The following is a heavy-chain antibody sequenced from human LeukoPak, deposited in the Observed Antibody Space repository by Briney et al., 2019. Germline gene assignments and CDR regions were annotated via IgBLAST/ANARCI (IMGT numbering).Heavy chain of an antibody. D-gene: IGHD2-2*01. Sequence: ASVKVSCKASGYTFTGYYMHWVRQAPGQGLEWVGWINPNSGGTNYAQKLQGRVTMTRDTSISTAYMELSRLRSDDTAVYYCARAKNCSSTSCYGNWFDPWGQGTLVTVS. J-gene: IGHJ5*02. CDR2: INPNSGGT. CDR3: ARAKNCSSTSCYGNWFDP. V-gene: IGHV1-2*02. CDR1: GYTFTGYY.